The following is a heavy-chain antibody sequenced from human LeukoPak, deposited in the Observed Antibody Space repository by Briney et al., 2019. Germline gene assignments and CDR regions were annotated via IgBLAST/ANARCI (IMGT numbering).Heavy chain of an antibody. D-gene: IGHD6-6*01. Sequence: GASVKVSCKASGYTFTSYDINWVRQATGQGLEWMGWMNPNSGNTGYAQKFQGRVTITRNTSISTAYMELSSLRSGDTAVYYCARFGRDSSSSEADYWGQGTLVTVSS. CDR3: ARFGRDSSSSEADY. V-gene: IGHV1-8*03. CDR1: GYTFTSYD. CDR2: MNPNSGNT. J-gene: IGHJ4*02.